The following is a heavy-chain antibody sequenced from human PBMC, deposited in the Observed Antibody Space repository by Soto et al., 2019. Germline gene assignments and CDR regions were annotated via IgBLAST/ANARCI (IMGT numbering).Heavy chain of an antibody. D-gene: IGHD3-10*01. CDR1: GGSFSGYY. V-gene: IGHV4-34*01. Sequence: ASATLSLTCAVYGGSFSGYYWTWIRQPPGKGLEWIGEMNRSGSTNYNSSLKSRVTISVDTSQNQFSLNLSSVTAADTAVYYCARRYYGSGIHFDYWGQGTLVTVSS. CDR3: ARRYYGSGIHFDY. J-gene: IGHJ4*02. CDR2: MNRSGST.